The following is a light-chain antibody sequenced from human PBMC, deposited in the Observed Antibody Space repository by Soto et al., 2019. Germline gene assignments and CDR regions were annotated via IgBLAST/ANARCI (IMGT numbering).Light chain of an antibody. J-gene: IGKJ4*01. V-gene: IGKV3-11*01. CDR2: GAP. CDR3: QQRNDWGS. CDR1: QSVGAQ. Sequence: EVVLTQYPATLSLSPGERATLSCRASQSVGAQFSWYQQKSGQSPRLLIYGAPNRASGISARFSGSGSGTDFTLTIASLEPDDSAVSYCQQRNDWGSFGGGTRVEIK.